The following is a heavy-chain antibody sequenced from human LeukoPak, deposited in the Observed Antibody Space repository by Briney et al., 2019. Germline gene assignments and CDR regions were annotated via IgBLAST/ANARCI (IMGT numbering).Heavy chain of an antibody. Sequence: SETLSLTCAVYGGSFSGYYWSWIRQPPGKGLEWIGEINHSGSTNYNPSLKSRATISVDTSKNQFSLKLSSVTAADTAVYYCARVQGYCSSTSCYYYYYGMDVWGQGTTVTVSS. V-gene: IGHV4-34*01. CDR1: GGSFSGYY. CDR2: INHSGST. CDR3: ARVQGYCSSTSCYYYYYGMDV. J-gene: IGHJ6*02. D-gene: IGHD2-2*01.